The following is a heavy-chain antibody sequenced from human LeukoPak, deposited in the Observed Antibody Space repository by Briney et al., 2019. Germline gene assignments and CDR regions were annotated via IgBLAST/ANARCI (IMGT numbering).Heavy chain of an antibody. J-gene: IGHJ4*02. CDR2: TFYSGST. Sequence: LETLSLTCSVSGGSIRNYYWSWIRQPPGKGLEWIGFTFYSGSTNYNPSLKNRVTISVDTSKNQFSLKLTSVTAADTAMYYCAREGSGDRYFDFWGQGTLVAVFS. CDR1: GGSIRNYY. V-gene: IGHV4-59*01. D-gene: IGHD7-27*01. CDR3: AREGSGDRYFDF.